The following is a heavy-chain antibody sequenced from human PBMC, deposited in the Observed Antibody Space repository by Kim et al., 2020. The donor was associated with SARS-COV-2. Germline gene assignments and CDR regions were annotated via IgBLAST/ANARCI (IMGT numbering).Heavy chain of an antibody. Sequence: SETLSLTCSVSGGSISGYYWSWIRQPPGKRLEWIGYIYNSETTNYNPSLKSRVTISIDASKNQFSLNLSSVTAADTASYYCARYGSGTYPRFDFWGQGVRVTVSS. J-gene: IGHJ4*02. CDR2: IYNSETT. CDR1: GGSISGYY. CDR3: ARYGSGTYPRFDF. D-gene: IGHD3-10*01. V-gene: IGHV4-59*01.